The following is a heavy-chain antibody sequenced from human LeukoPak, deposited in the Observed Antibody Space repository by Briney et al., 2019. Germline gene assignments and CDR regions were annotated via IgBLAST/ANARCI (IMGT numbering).Heavy chain of an antibody. CDR3: AKGRDGYNLFDY. V-gene: IGHV3-23*01. CDR1: GFTFSSYS. D-gene: IGHD5-24*01. CDR2: ISGSGGGT. J-gene: IGHJ4*02. Sequence: GGSLRLSCAASGFTFSSYSMLWVRQAPGEGLEWVSGISGSGGGTYSADSVKGRFTISRDNSKNTLYLQMNSLRAEDTAVYYCAKGRDGYNLFDYWGQGTLVTVSS.